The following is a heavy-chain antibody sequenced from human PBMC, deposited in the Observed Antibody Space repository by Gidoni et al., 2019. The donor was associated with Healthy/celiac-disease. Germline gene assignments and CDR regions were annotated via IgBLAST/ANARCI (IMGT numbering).Heavy chain of an antibody. D-gene: IGHD2-2*01. J-gene: IGHJ5*01. Sequence: EVQLVESGGGLVQPGRSLSLSCAASGFTFDDHAMHWVRQAPGKGLEWVAGIRWNSGRLAYADSVKGRFTISRDNAKNALYLQMNSLRPEDTALYYCAKGGRRIIPAAIDSWGQGTLVTVSS. CDR2: IRWNSGRL. CDR1: GFTFDDHA. CDR3: AKGGRRIIPAAIDS. V-gene: IGHV3-9*01.